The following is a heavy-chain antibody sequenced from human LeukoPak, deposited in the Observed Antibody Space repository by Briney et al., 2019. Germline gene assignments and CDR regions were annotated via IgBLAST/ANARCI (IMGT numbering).Heavy chain of an antibody. CDR3: ARGSGSDDAFDL. D-gene: IGHD1-26*01. CDR1: GFTFDDYG. CDR2: INWNGGNT. J-gene: IGHJ3*01. V-gene: IGHV3-20*04. Sequence: GGSLRLSCAASGFTFDDYGMSWVRQAPGKGLEWVSGINWNGGNTGYADSVKGRFTISRDNVKNSLYLQMNSLRAEDTALYYCARGSGSDDAFDLWGQGTMVTVSS.